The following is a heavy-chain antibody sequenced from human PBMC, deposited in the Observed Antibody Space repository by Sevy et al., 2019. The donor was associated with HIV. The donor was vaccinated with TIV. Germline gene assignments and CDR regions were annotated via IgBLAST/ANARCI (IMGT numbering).Heavy chain of an antibody. Sequence: SESLSLTCTVSGGSISSGDYYWSWIRQPPGKGLEWIGYIYYSGSTYYNPSLKSRVTISVDTSKNQFSLKLSSVTAADTAVYYCAIARDYYDSRTISNWFDPWGQGTLVTVSS. V-gene: IGHV4-30-4*01. J-gene: IGHJ5*02. CDR3: AIARDYYDSRTISNWFDP. CDR2: IYYSGST. CDR1: GGSISSGDYY. D-gene: IGHD3-22*01.